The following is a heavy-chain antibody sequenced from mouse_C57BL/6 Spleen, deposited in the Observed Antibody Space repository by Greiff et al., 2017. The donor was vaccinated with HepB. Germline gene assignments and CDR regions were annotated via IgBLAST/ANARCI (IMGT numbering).Heavy chain of an antibody. Sequence: QVHVKQPGAELVKPGASVKLSCKASGYTFTSYWMHWVKQRPGRGLEWIGRIDPNSGGTKYNEKFKSKATLTVDKPSSTAYMQLSSLTSEDSAVYYCASITTVVGYYYAMDYWGQGTSVTVSS. CDR1: GYTFTSYW. D-gene: IGHD1-1*01. V-gene: IGHV1-72*01. J-gene: IGHJ4*01. CDR2: IDPNSGGT. CDR3: ASITTVVGYYYAMDY.